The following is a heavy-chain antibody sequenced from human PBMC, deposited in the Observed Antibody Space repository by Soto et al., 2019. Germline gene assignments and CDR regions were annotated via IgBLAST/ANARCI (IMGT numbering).Heavy chain of an antibody. CDR2: ISGSGGST. CDR1: GFTFSSYA. D-gene: IGHD3-10*01. J-gene: IGHJ4*02. CDR3: AKDLYYYGSGSSGY. V-gene: IGHV3-23*01. Sequence: GSLRLSCAASGFTFSSYAMSWVRQAPGKGLEWVSAISGSGGSTYYADSVKGRFTISRDNSKNTLYLQMNSLRAEDTAVYYCAKDLYYYGSGSSGYWGQGTLVTVS.